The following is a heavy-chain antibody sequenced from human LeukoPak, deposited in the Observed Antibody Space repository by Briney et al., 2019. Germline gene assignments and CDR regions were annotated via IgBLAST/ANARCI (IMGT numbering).Heavy chain of an antibody. J-gene: IGHJ3*02. Sequence: ASVKVSCKVSGKRLSELSMAWVRQAPGKGLEWMGGFDPEVDKIRFAQKFQGRVTMTEGTSTDTAYMELSSLRSDDTAVYYCASPLGLAMIVVDPDTHAFDIWGQGTMVTVSS. CDR2: FDPEVDKI. CDR1: GKRLSELS. D-gene: IGHD3-22*01. CDR3: ASPLGLAMIVVDPDTHAFDI. V-gene: IGHV1-24*01.